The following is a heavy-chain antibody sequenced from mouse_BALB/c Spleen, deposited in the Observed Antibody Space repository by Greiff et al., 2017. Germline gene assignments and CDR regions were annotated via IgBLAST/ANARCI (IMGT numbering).Heavy chain of an antibody. J-gene: IGHJ1*01. V-gene: IGHV5-17*02. Sequence: DVQLVESGGGLVQPGGSRKLSCAASGFTFSSFGMHWVRQAPEKGLEWVAYISSGSSTIYYADTVKGRFTISRDNPKNTLFLQMTSLRSEDTAMYYCARGITTVPDWYFDVWGAGTTVTVSS. CDR2: ISSGSSTI. D-gene: IGHD1-1*01. CDR1: GFTFSSFG. CDR3: ARGITTVPDWYFDV.